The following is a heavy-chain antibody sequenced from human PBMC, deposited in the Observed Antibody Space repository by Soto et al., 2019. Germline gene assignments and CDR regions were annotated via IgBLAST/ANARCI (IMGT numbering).Heavy chain of an antibody. CDR3: XXGYYLDY. J-gene: IGHJ4*02. V-gene: IGHV3-48*01. CDR2: ISDSSSTI. CDR1: GFTFSTYT. Sequence: EVQLVESGGGLVQPGGSLRLSCAASGFTFSTYTMNWVRQAPGKGLEWVSYISDSSSTIYFADSVKGRFTISRDNAKNXXXXXXXXLRAXDTXXXXXXXGYYLDYWGQGTLVTVSS.